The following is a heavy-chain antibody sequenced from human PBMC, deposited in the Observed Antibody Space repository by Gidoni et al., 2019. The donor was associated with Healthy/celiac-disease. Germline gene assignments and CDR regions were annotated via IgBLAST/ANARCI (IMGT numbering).Heavy chain of an antibody. CDR3: ARRRHRSDYGDSVYFDY. CDR1: GCSISSSSYY. Sequence: QLPLQESGPGLVKPSETLSLTCTVSGCSISSSSYYWGWIRQPPGQGLEWIGSIYYSGSTYYNPYIKSRVTISVDTAKNQCPLKLSSVTGADTAVYYCARRRHRSDYGDSVYFDYWGQGTLVTVSS. D-gene: IGHD4-17*01. V-gene: IGHV4-39*01. CDR2: IYYSGST. J-gene: IGHJ4*02.